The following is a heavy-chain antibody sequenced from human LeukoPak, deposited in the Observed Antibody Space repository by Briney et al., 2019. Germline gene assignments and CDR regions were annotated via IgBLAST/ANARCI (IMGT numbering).Heavy chain of an antibody. CDR1: GGTFSSYA. CDR2: IIPILGIA. V-gene: IGHV1-69*04. D-gene: IGHD1-7*01. Sequence: SVKVSCKASGGTFSSYAISWVRQAPGQGLEWMGRIIPILGIANYAQKLQGRVTITADKSTSTAYMELSSLRSEDTAVYYCARDPVALRNFDYWGQGTLVTVSS. J-gene: IGHJ4*02. CDR3: ARDPVALRNFDY.